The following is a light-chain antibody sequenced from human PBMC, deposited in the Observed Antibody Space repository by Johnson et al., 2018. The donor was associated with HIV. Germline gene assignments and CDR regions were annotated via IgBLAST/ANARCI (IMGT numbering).Light chain of an antibody. J-gene: IGLJ1*01. CDR1: SSNIGNNY. CDR3: GTWDSSLSTYV. Sequence: QSVLTQPPSVSAAPGQKVTISCSGSSSNIGNNYVSWYQQLPGTAPKLLIYENHKRPSGIPDRFSGSKSGTSATLGITGLQTGDEADYYCGTWDSSLSTYVFVTGTKVTVL. CDR2: ENH. V-gene: IGLV1-51*02.